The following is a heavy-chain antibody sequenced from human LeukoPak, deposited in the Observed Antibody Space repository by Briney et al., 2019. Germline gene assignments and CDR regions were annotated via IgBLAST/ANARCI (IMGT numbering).Heavy chain of an antibody. J-gene: IGHJ6*03. Sequence: SETLSLTCTVSGGSISSSSYYWGWIRQPPGKGLEWIGSIYYSGSTYYNPSLKSRVTISVDTSKNQFSLKLSSVTAADTAVYYCARHHLSSGWTYYYYYYMDVWGKGTTVTVSS. CDR1: GGSISSSSYY. CDR3: ARHHLSSGWTYYYYYYMDV. V-gene: IGHV4-39*01. D-gene: IGHD6-19*01. CDR2: IYYSGST.